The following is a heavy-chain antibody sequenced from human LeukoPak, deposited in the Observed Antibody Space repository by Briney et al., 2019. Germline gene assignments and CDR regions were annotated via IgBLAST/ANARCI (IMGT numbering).Heavy chain of an antibody. J-gene: IGHJ4*02. CDR3: ARGERGDF. Sequence: PGGSLRLSCAASGFTFSIYEMNWVRQAPGKGLEWVSYISSIGTTIYYADSVKGRFTISRDNAKSSLYLQMNSLRAEDTAVYYCARGERGDFWGQGTLVTVSS. D-gene: IGHD1-26*01. CDR2: ISSIGTTI. CDR1: GFTFSIYE. V-gene: IGHV3-48*03.